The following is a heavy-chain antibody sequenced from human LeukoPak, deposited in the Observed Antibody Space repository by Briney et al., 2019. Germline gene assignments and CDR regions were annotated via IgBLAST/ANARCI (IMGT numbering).Heavy chain of an antibody. J-gene: IGHJ3*02. V-gene: IGHV1-8*01. CDR3: AKGQGLRYSTDAFDI. D-gene: IGHD3-9*01. CDR2: INPNSGNT. Sequence: ASVKVSCKASGYTFTSYDINWVRQATGQGLEWMGWINPNSGNTDYAQKFQGRVTITRDTSISTAYMELSSLRSEDTAVYYCAKGQGLRYSTDAFDIWGQGTMVTVSS. CDR1: GYTFTSYD.